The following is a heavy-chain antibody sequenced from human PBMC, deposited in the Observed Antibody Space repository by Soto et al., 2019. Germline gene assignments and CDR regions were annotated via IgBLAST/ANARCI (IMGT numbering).Heavy chain of an antibody. Sequence: SETLSLTCTVSGGSISNYWSWIRQHPGKGLEWIGYNYYSGSTNYNPSLKSRVTISLDKSKNQFSLKLSSVTAADTAVYYCARVWTTVTNWFDPWGQGTLVTVSS. CDR1: GGSISNY. J-gene: IGHJ5*02. CDR2: NYYSGST. V-gene: IGHV4-59*12. CDR3: ARVWTTVTNWFDP. D-gene: IGHD4-17*01.